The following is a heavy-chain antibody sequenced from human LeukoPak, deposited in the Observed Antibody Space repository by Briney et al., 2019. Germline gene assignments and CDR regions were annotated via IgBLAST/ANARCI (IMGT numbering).Heavy chain of an antibody. V-gene: IGHV3-21*01. CDR2: ISSSSSYI. CDR3: ARAYSGRYGLGYYYMDV. D-gene: IGHD1-26*01. CDR1: GFTFSSYE. J-gene: IGHJ6*03. Sequence: PGGSLRLSCAASGFTFSSYEMNWVRQAPGKGLEWVSSISSSSSYIYYADSVKGRFTTSRDNAKNSLYLQMNSLRAEDTAVYYCARAYSGRYGLGYYYMDVWGKGTTVTISS.